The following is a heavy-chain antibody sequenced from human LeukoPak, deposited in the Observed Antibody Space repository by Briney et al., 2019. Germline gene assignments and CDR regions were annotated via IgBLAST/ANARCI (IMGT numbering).Heavy chain of an antibody. CDR1: GFTVSSNY. D-gene: IGHD3-9*01. J-gene: IGHJ5*02. Sequence: PGGSLRLSCAASGFTVSSNYMSWVRQAPGKGLEWVSVIYSGGSTYYADSVKGRFTISRDNSKNTLYLQMNSLRAEDTAVYYCARGYAILTGYGPYNWFDPWGQGTLVTVSS. V-gene: IGHV3-53*01. CDR2: IYSGGST. CDR3: ARGYAILTGYGPYNWFDP.